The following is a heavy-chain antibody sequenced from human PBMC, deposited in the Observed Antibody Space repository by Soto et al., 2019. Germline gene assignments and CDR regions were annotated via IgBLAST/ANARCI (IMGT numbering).Heavy chain of an antibody. CDR3: AREFSSGWLDP. D-gene: IGHD6-19*01. CDR1: GGSISSYY. J-gene: IGHJ5*02. Sequence: LVTLSLTCTVSGGSISSYYWSWIRQPPGKGLEWIGYIYYSGSTNYNPSLKSRVTISVDTSKNQFSLKLSSVTAADTAVYYCAREFSSGWLDPWGQGTLVTVSS. V-gene: IGHV4-59*01. CDR2: IYYSGST.